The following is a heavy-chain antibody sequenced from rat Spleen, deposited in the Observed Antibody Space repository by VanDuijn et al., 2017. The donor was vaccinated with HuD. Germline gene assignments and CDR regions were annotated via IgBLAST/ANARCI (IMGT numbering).Heavy chain of an antibody. Sequence: QVQLKESGPGLVQPSQTLSLTCTVSGFSLSNYGLIWVRQPPGKGLEWMGVIWGNGNANYNSPLKSRLSISRDTSKSQVYLEMTSLQTEDTATYYCVRGGNGPKDYYFDYWGQGVMVTVSS. D-gene: IGHD1-11*01. CDR1: GFSLSNYG. CDR3: VRGGNGPKDYYFDY. V-gene: IGHV2-13*01. CDR2: IWGNGNA. J-gene: IGHJ2*01.